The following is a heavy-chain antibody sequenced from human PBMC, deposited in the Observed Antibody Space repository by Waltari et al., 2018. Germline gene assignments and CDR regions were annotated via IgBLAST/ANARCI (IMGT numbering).Heavy chain of an antibody. D-gene: IGHD3-3*01. CDR2: IYPGDSDT. Sequence: EVQLVQSGAEVKKPGESLKISCKGSGYSFTSYWIGWGRLVPGKGLEWMGIIYPGDSDTRYSPSFQGQVTISADKSISTAYLQWSSLKASDTAMYYCARQGGRFLEWGYFDYWGQGTLVTVSS. CDR3: ARQGGRFLEWGYFDY. V-gene: IGHV5-51*01. J-gene: IGHJ4*02. CDR1: GYSFTSYW.